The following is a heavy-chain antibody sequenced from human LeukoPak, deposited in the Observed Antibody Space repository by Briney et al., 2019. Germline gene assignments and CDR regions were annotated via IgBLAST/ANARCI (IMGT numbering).Heavy chain of an antibody. CDR1: GFTFGSYA. D-gene: IGHD3-9*01. Sequence: GRSLRLSCAASGFTFGSYAMHWVRQAPVKGLEWVAVIKFDGSNIHYADSVRGRFTISRDNSKNTLYLQINSLRAEDTAIYYCVREKSTGDYRTSDYWGQGTLVTVPS. CDR3: VREKSTGDYRTSDY. J-gene: IGHJ4*02. V-gene: IGHV3-30*04. CDR2: IKFDGSNI.